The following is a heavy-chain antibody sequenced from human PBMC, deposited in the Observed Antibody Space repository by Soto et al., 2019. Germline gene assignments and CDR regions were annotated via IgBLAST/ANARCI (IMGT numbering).Heavy chain of an antibody. V-gene: IGHV4-59*11. CDR2: LSYTGDT. J-gene: IGHJ4*02. Sequence: QVQLQESGPGLVKPSETLSLICTVSGVSISSHYWRWIRQPPGKGLEWIGYLSYTGDTSYNPSLKSRVSTSIDTSKNQFSLKLTSVTAADTAVYYCARGGASSLPFDYWGQGALVTVSS. D-gene: IGHD6-13*01. CDR3: ARGGASSLPFDY. CDR1: GVSISSHY.